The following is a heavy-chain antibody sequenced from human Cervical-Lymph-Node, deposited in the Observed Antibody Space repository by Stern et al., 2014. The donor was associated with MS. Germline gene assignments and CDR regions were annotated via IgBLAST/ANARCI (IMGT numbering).Heavy chain of an antibody. CDR3: ARQASRNFDY. CDR1: GYTFIGYY. V-gene: IGHV1-2*02. J-gene: IGHJ4*02. Sequence: LVESGAEVKKPGASVKVSCQASGYTFIGYYIHWVRQAPGQGLEWMGWINPNNGGTTYAQKFQGRVTMTRDTSISTAYMELTSLTSDDTVVYYCARQASRNFDYWGQGTLVTVSS. CDR2: INPNNGGT.